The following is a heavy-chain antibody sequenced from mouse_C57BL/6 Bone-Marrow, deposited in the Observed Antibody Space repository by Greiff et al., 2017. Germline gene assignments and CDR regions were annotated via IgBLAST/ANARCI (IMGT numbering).Heavy chain of an antibody. CDR2: ISYDGSN. D-gene: IGHD1-1*01. Sequence: ESGPGLVKPSQSLSLTCSVTGYSITSGYYWNWIRQFPGNKLEWMGYISYDGSNNYNTSLKNLISITRNTSKNQFFLKLNSVTTEDTATYYCARDGRRFAYWGQGTLVTVSA. J-gene: IGHJ3*01. CDR3: ARDGRRFAY. V-gene: IGHV3-6*01. CDR1: GYSITSGYY.